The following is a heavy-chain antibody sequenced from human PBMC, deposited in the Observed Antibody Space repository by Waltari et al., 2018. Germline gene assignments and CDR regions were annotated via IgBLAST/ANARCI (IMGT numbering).Heavy chain of an antibody. Sequence: VQLVQSGAEVKKPGATVKISCKASGGTFSSYAISWVRQAPGQGLEWMGRIIPIFGTANYAQKFQGRVTITADKSTSTAYMELSSLRSEDTAVYYCARDHRGATSNPYDAFDIWGQGTMVTVSS. D-gene: IGHD1-26*01. CDR1: GGTFSSYA. J-gene: IGHJ3*02. V-gene: IGHV1-69*14. CDR2: IIPIFGTA. CDR3: ARDHRGATSNPYDAFDI.